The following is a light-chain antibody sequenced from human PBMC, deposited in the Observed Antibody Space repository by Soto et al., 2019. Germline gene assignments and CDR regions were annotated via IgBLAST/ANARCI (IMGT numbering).Light chain of an antibody. J-gene: IGKJ1*01. CDR2: DVS. CDR3: QQYNGYSRT. V-gene: IGKV1-5*01. CDR1: QSIGDS. Sequence: DIQMTQSPSTLSASVGDRVTITCRASQSIGDSLAWYQQKPGKAPYLLISDVSSLERGVPSRFSGSGSGTEFTLTISSMQADDFATFYCQQYNGYSRTFGQGTKVEI.